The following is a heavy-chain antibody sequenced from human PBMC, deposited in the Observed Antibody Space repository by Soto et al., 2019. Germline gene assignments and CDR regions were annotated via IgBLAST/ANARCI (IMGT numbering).Heavy chain of an antibody. J-gene: IGHJ4*02. CDR1: GFDFSDYY. V-gene: IGHV3-11*05. Sequence: QVQVVESGGGLVKPGGSVRLSCVAAGFDFSDYYMTWFRQAPGKAPEWVSSISSTSAYTKYADSVKGRFTISRDNAKNSVYLQMDSLRGEDTVVYYCARDPSRRSPPDYWGQGTLVTVSS. CDR2: ISSTSAYT. CDR3: ARDPSRRSPPDY.